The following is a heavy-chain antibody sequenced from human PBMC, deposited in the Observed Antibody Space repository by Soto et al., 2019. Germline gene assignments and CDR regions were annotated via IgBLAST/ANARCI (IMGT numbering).Heavy chain of an antibody. CDR2: ISSGSGTI. V-gene: IGHV3-48*01. Sequence: GGSLRLSCAASGFTFSSYNMNWVRQAPGKGLEWVSYISSGSGTIYYADSVKGRFTISRDNAKNSLYLQMNSLRAEDSAVYYRARVGAARAFDIWGQGTMVTVSS. CDR3: ARVGAARAFDI. CDR1: GFTFSSYN. J-gene: IGHJ3*02. D-gene: IGHD6-6*01.